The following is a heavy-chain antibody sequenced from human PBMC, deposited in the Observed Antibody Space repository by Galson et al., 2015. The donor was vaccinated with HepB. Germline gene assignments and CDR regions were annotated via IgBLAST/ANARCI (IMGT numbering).Heavy chain of an antibody. Sequence: SLRLSCAASGFTFSSYGMHWVRQAPGKGLEWVAVISYDGSNKYYADSVKGRFTISRDNSKNTLYLQMNSLRAEDTAVYYCAKDSLAYCGGDCYPYYFDYWGQGTLVTVSS. CDR2: ISYDGSNK. D-gene: IGHD2-21*01. CDR3: AKDSLAYCGGDCYPYYFDY. CDR1: GFTFSSYG. J-gene: IGHJ4*02. V-gene: IGHV3-30*18.